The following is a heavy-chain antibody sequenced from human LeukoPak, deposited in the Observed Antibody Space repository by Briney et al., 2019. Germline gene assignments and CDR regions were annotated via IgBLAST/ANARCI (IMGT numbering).Heavy chain of an antibody. Sequence: KPSETLSLTCTVSGGSISSSSYSWGWIRQPPGKGLEWIGSIYYSGSTYYNPSLKSRVTISVDTSKNQFSLKLSSVTAADTAVYYCATSHGDYWGQGTLVTVSS. J-gene: IGHJ4*02. V-gene: IGHV4-39*01. D-gene: IGHD1-26*01. CDR1: GGSISSSSYS. CDR3: ATSHGDY. CDR2: IYYSGST.